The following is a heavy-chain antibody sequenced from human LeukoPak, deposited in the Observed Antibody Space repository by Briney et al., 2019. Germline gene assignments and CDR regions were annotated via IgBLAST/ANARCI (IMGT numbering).Heavy chain of an antibody. V-gene: IGHV4-59*01. CDR2: IYYSGST. CDR3: ARRGCGGSCYSAFDI. J-gene: IGHJ3*02. Sequence: PGGSLRLSCSASGFTFTTYGMNWVRQPPGKGLEWIGYIYYSGSTNYNPSLKSRVTISVDTSKNQFSLKLSSVTAADTAVYYCARRGCGGSCYSAFDIWGQGTMVTVSS. CDR1: GFTFTTYG. D-gene: IGHD2-15*01.